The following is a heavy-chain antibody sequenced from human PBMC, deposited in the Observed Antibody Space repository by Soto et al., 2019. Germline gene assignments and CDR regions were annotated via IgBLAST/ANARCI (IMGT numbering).Heavy chain of an antibody. CDR2: ITHSGST. V-gene: IGHV4-34*01. D-gene: IGHD6-19*01. J-gene: IGHJ5*02. CDR1: GGSFSAYS. Sequence: SETLSLTCAVYGGSFSAYSWSWIRQPPGKGLEWIGEITHSGSTYYNPSLKSRVTISVDTSKNQFSLKLSSVTAADTAVYYCARRDGHRLLRGNGFAPWGRETWSPSTQ. CDR3: ARRDGHRLLRGNGFAP.